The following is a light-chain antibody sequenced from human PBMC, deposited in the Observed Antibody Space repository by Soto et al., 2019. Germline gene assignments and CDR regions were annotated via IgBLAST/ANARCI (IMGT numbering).Light chain of an antibody. J-gene: IGKJ5*01. CDR1: QSVSSSY. Sequence: EIVLTQSPGTLSLSPGERATLSCRASQSVSSSYLARYQQKPGQAPRLLIYGASSRATGIPDRFSGSGSGTDFTLTISSLEPEDFAVYYCQQRSNWPPEITFGQGTRLEIK. CDR3: QQRSNWPPEIT. V-gene: IGKV3D-20*02. CDR2: GAS.